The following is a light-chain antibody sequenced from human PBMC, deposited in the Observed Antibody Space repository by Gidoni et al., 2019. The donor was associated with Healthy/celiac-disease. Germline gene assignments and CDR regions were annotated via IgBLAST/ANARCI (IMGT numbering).Light chain of an antibody. CDR2: AAS. J-gene: IGKJ2*01. Sequence: DIQMTQSPSSLSASVGDRVTITCRASQGISNSLAWYQQKPGKAPKLLLYAASRLESGVPSRFIGSGSGTDYTLTISSLQPEDFATYYCQQYYSTLYTFGQGTKLEIK. CDR3: QQYYSTLYT. CDR1: QGISNS. V-gene: IGKV1-NL1*01.